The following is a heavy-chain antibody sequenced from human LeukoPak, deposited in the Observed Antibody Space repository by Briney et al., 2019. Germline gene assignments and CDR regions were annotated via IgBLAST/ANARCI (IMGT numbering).Heavy chain of an antibody. V-gene: IGHV3-53*01. D-gene: IGHD4-17*01. CDR1: GFTVISNY. J-gene: IGHJ3*02. CDR2: IYSGGST. CDR3: ATTRYDAFDI. Sequence: PGGSLRLSCAASGFTVISNYMSWVRQAPGKGLEWVSLIYSGGSTYYADSARGRFTISRDNSKNTLCLQMNSLRAEDTAVYYCATTRYDAFDIWGQGTMVTVSS.